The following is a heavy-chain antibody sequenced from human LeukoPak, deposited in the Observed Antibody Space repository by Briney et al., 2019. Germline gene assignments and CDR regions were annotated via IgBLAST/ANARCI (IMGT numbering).Heavy chain of an antibody. J-gene: IGHJ4*02. D-gene: IGHD5-18*01. CDR2: ISYDGSNK. V-gene: IGHV3-30-3*01. CDR1: GFTFSSYA. CDR3: AREDTAMVLIDY. Sequence: GGSLRLSCAASGFTFSSYAMHWVRQAPGKGLEWVAVISYDGSNKYCADSVKGRFTISRDNSKNTLYLQMNSLRAEDTAVYYCAREDTAMVLIDYWGQGTLVTVSS.